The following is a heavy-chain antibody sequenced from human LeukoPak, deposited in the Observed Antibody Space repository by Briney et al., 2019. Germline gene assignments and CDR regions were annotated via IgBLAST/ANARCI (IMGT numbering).Heavy chain of an antibody. CDR2: ISGSGTIT. D-gene: IGHD3-3*01. J-gene: IGHJ3*02. CDR3: ARIGSGNDAFDI. Sequence: PGGSLRLSCAASGFTFSSYAMSWVRQAPGRGLEWVSGISGSGTITLYADSVRGRFTISRDNAKNSLYLQMNSLRAEDTAVYHCARIGSGNDAFDIWGQGTMVTVSS. V-gene: IGHV3-23*01. CDR1: GFTFSSYA.